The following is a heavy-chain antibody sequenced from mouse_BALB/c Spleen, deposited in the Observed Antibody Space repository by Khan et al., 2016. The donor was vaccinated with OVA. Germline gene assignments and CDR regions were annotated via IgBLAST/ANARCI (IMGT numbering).Heavy chain of an antibody. J-gene: IGHJ2*01. CDR3: ARDSYYGSSQYYFDY. V-gene: IGHV9-2-1*01. CDR2: INTETGEP. Sequence: QIQLVQSGPELKKPGETVKISCKASGYTFTDYSMHWVKQAPGKGLKWMGWINTETGEPTYADDFKGRFAFSLETSASTAYLQINNLKNEDTATYFCARDSYYGSSQYYFDYWGQGTTLTVSS. D-gene: IGHD1-1*01. CDR1: GYTFTDYS.